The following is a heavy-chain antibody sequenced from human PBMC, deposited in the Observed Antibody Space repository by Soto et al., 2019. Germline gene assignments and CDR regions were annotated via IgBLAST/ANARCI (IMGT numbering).Heavy chain of an antibody. CDR1: GFTFSSYA. J-gene: IGHJ4*02. CDR2: ISGSGGST. V-gene: IGHV3-23*01. Sequence: GGSLRLSCAASGFTFSSYAMSWVRQAPGKGLEWVSAISGSGGSTYYADSVKGRFTISRDNSKNTLYLHMNSLRAEDTAVYYCAKDASYSTMVVTYFAYWGQGTLVTVSS. D-gene: IGHD2-21*02. CDR3: AKDASYSTMVVTYFAY.